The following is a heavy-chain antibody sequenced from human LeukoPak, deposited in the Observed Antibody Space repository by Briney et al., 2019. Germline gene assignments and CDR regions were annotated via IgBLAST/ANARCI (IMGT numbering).Heavy chain of an antibody. CDR3: ARQLGYCDSGTCYFEY. D-gene: IGHD3-22*01. J-gene: IGHJ4*02. CDR1: GFTFKSYL. V-gene: IGHV3-23*01. CDR2: INGGGSST. Sequence: PGGSLRLSCAASGFTFKSYLTTWVRQAPGKGLEWVSSINGGGSSTSYADSVKGRFTISRDNSKTTLFLQMNSLRAEDTAVYYCARQLGYCDSGTCYFEYWGQGTLVTVSS.